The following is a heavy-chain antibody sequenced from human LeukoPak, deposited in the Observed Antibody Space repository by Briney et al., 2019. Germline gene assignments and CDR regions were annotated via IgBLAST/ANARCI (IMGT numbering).Heavy chain of an antibody. J-gene: IGHJ4*02. V-gene: IGHV3-30*04. CDR2: ISYDGSNK. CDR3: ARDSSGSYSDY. D-gene: IGHD1-26*01. CDR1: GFTFSSYA. Sequence: GGSLRLSCAASGFTFSSYAMHWVRQTPGKGLEWVAVISYDGSNKYYADSVEGRFTMSRDNSKNTLYLQMNSLRAEDTAVYYCARDSSGSYSDYWGQGTLVTVSS.